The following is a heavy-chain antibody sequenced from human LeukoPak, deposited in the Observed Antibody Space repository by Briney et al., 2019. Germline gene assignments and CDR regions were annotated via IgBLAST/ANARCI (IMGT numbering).Heavy chain of an antibody. CDR3: AIVLPYFGY. CDR1: GYTFTSYG. Sequence: ASVKVSCKASGYTFTSYGISWVRQAPGQGLEWMGWISAYNGDTDYAQKLQGRVTMTADTSTSTAYMELRSLRSDDTAVYYCAIVLPYFGYWGQGTLLTVSS. D-gene: IGHD3-10*01. J-gene: IGHJ4*02. V-gene: IGHV1-18*01. CDR2: ISAYNGDT.